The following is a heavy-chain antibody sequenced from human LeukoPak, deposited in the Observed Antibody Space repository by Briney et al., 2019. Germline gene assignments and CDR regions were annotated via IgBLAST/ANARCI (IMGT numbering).Heavy chain of an antibody. CDR1: GFTFSGSA. CDR3: TRLSLRGSYDY. D-gene: IGHD1-26*01. CDR2: IRSKANSYAT. V-gene: IGHV3-73*01. J-gene: IGHJ3*01. Sequence: PGGSLRLSCAASGFTFSGSAKHWVRQASGKGLEWVGRIRSKANSYATAYAASVKGRFAISRDDSKNTAYLQMNSLKTEDTAVYYCTRLSLRGSYDYWGQGTMVTVSS.